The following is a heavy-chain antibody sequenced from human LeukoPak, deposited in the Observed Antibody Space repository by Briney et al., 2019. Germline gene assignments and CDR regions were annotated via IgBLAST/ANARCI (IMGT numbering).Heavy chain of an antibody. Sequence: SETLSLTCTVSGGSISSSSYYWGWIRQPPGKGLEWIGSIYYSGSTYYNPSLKSRVTISVDTSKNQFSLKLSSVTAADTAVYYCASIAARRGYYFDYWGQGSLVTVSS. CDR1: GGSISSSSYY. D-gene: IGHD6-6*01. CDR2: IYYSGST. V-gene: IGHV4-39*01. CDR3: ASIAARRGYYFDY. J-gene: IGHJ4*02.